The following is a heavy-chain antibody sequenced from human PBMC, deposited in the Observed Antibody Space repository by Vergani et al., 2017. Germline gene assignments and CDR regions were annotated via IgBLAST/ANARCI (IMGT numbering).Heavy chain of an antibody. V-gene: IGHV3-48*01. J-gene: IGHJ3*01. Sequence: EVQLVESGGGLVQPGGSLRLSCAASGFTFSSYSMNWVRQAPGKGLEWVSFISSSSSTIYYADSVKGRFTLSRDNAKNSLYLQMNSLRAEDTAVYYCARDWSIAAAGSAFYFWGQGTMVTVSS. D-gene: IGHD6-13*01. CDR1: GFTFSSYS. CDR3: ARDWSIAAAGSAFYF. CDR2: ISSSSSTI.